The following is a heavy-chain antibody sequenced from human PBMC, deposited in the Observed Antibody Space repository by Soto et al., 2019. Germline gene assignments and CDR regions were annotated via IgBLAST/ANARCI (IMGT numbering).Heavy chain of an antibody. CDR2: IYPGDSDT. CDR3: ARNGKFSAMTNFCDS. V-gene: IGHV5-51*01. Sequence: GESLKISCKGSGYSFTSYWIGWVRQMPGKGLEWMGIIYPGDSDTRYSPSFRGQVTISADRSISTAYLQWSSLSASDTAMYYCARNGKFSAMTNFCDSWGQGSPGTVSS. J-gene: IGHJ4*02. CDR1: GYSFTSYW. D-gene: IGHD1-1*01.